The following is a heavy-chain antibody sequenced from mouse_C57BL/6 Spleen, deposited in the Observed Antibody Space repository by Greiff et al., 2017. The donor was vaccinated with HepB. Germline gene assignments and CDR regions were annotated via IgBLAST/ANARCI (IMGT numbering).Heavy chain of an antibody. CDR3: ARGGSDYTAWFAY. Sequence: VQLQQPGAELVKPGASVKMSCKASGYTFTSYWITWVKQRPGQGLEWIGDIYPGSGSTNYNEKFKSKATLTVDTSSSTAYMQLSSLTSEDSAVYCGARGGSDYTAWFAYWGQGTLVTVSA. D-gene: IGHD2-12*01. CDR1: GYTFTSYW. J-gene: IGHJ3*01. CDR2: IYPGSGST. V-gene: IGHV1-55*01.